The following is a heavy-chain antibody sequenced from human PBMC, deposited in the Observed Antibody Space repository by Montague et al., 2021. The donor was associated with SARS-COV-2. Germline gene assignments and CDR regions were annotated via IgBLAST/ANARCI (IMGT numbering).Heavy chain of an antibody. CDR3: VRPLWFGDSDYFFES. D-gene: IGHD3-10*01. J-gene: IGHJ4*02. CDR1: GFTFRSYW. V-gene: IGHV3-74*01. CDR2: IKPDGTST. Sequence: SLRLSCAASGFTFRSYWMHWVRQVPGRGPVWVSRIKPDGTSTNYXASVKGRFTISRDNAKNTLSLQMNNLRAEDTAVYYCVRPLWFGDSDYFFESWGQGTLVTVSS.